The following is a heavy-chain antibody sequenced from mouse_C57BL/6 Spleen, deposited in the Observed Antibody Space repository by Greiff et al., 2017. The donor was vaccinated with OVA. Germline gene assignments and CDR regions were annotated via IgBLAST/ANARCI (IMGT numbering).Heavy chain of an antibody. J-gene: IGHJ3*01. CDR3: ARFGDGSAWFAY. Sequence: EVMLQQSGPELVKPGASVKISCKASGYTFTDYYMNWVKQSPGKSLEWIGDINPNNGGTSYNQKFKGKATLTVAKSSSTAYMELRSLTSEVSAVSYCARFGDGSAWFAYWGQGTLVTVSA. CDR2: INPNNGGT. D-gene: IGHD2-3*01. CDR1: GYTFTDYY. V-gene: IGHV1-26*01.